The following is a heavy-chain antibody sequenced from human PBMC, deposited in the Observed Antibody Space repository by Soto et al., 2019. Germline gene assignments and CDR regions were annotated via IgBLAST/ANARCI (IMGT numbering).Heavy chain of an antibody. CDR3: ARGDTIFGVVIKGVFLFDY. Sequence: VASVKVSCKASGYTFTSYAMHWVRQAPGQRLEWMGWINAGNGNTKYSQKFQGRVTITRDTSASTAYMELSSLRSEDTAVYYCARGDTIFGVVIKGVFLFDYWGQGTLVTVSS. D-gene: IGHD3-3*01. CDR1: GYTFTSYA. V-gene: IGHV1-3*01. CDR2: INAGNGNT. J-gene: IGHJ4*02.